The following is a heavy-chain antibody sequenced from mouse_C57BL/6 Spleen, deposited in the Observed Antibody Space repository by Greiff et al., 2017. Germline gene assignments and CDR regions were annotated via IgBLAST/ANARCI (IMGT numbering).Heavy chain of an antibody. CDR1: GYAFSSSW. D-gene: IGHD2-1*01. CDR3: AREGIYYGNYYAMDY. V-gene: IGHV1-82*01. CDR2: IYPGDGDT. J-gene: IGHJ4*01. Sequence: VQLQQSGPELVKPGASVKISCKASGYAFSSSWMNWVKQRPGKGLEWIGRIYPGDGDTNYNGKFKGKATLTADISSSTAYMQLSSLTSEDSAVYFCAREGIYYGNYYAMDYWGQGTSVTVSS.